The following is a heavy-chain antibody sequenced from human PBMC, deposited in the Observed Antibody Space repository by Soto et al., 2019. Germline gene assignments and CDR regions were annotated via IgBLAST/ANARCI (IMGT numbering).Heavy chain of an antibody. CDR1: GYTFTSYY. CDR3: ARDARPRPYDGVVVISSLLGY. J-gene: IGHJ4*02. Sequence: VASVKVSCKASGYTFTSYYMHWVRQAPGQGLEWMGIINPSGGSTSYAQKFQGRVTMTRDTSTSTVYMELSSLRSEDTAVYYCARDARPRPYDGVVVISSLLGYWGQGTLVTVSS. CDR2: INPSGGST. V-gene: IGHV1-46*01. D-gene: IGHD3-22*01.